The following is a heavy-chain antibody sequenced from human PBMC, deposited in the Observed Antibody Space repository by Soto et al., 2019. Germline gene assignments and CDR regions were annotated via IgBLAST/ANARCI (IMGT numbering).Heavy chain of an antibody. CDR2: IYTSGST. Sequence: SETLSLTCTVSGGSISIYYWSWIRQPAGKGLEWIGRIYTSGSTNYNPSLKSRVTMSVDTSKNQFSLRLTSVTAADTAIYYCARQHCRGGGCYSGTPSYYYFGMDVWGQGTTVTVSS. J-gene: IGHJ6*02. D-gene: IGHD2-15*01. CDR3: ARQHCRGGGCYSGTPSYYYFGMDV. CDR1: GGSISIYY. V-gene: IGHV4-4*07.